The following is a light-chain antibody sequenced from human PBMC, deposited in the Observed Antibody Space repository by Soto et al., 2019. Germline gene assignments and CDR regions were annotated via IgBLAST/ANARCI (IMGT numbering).Light chain of an antibody. V-gene: IGLV2-14*01. CDR1: SSDVGAYDY. CDR2: DVS. CDR3: SSFTSSNTVV. Sequence: QSALTQPASVSGSPGQSITISCTGTSSDVGAYDYVSWYQQQPGKAPKLMIHDVSNRPSGVSNCFSGSKSGNTASLTISGLQAEDEGDYYCSSFTSSNTVVFGGGTKVTVL. J-gene: IGLJ2*01.